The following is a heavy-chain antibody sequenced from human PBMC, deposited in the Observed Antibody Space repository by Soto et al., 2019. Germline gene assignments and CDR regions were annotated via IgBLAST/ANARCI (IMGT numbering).Heavy chain of an antibody. CDR3: AKSGIIGTQQGSFDS. J-gene: IGHJ4*02. D-gene: IGHD1-20*01. CDR1: GLTFSNYV. V-gene: IGHV3-23*01. Sequence: VQLLESGGGLVQPGGSLRLSCAGSGLTFSNYVMSWVRQAPGKGLEWVSAISGSGGATDYAGSVRGRFTISRDNSKNTLYLQMNILGAEDTALYYCAKSGIIGTQQGSFDSWGQGTLVTVSS. CDR2: ISGSGGAT.